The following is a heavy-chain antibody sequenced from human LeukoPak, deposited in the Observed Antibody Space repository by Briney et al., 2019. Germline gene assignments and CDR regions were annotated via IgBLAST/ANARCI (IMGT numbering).Heavy chain of an antibody. CDR1: GGSTSRYY. CDR3: ARLPGIAAV. V-gene: IGHV4-59*08. Sequence: SETLSLTCTVSGGSTSRYYWSWIRQPPGKRLEWLGYIYYSGSTPYNPSLTSRLTMSVDTSKNQISLKLISLTAADTAVYYCARLPGIAAVWGQGTLVTVSS. CDR2: IYYSGST. D-gene: IGHD6-13*01. J-gene: IGHJ4*02.